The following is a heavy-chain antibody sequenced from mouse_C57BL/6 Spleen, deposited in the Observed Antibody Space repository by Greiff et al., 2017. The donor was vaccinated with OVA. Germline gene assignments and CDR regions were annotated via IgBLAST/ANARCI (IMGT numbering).Heavy chain of an antibody. CDR2: ISSGSSTI. J-gene: IGHJ2*01. Sequence: EVKLVESGGGLVKPGGSLKLSCAASGFTFSDSGMHWVRQAPEKGLEWVAYISSGSSTIYYADTVKGRFTISRDNAKNTLFLQMTSLRSGDTAMYYCAREYGSSLDYWGQGTTLTVSS. D-gene: IGHD1-1*01. V-gene: IGHV5-17*01. CDR3: AREYGSSLDY. CDR1: GFTFSDSG.